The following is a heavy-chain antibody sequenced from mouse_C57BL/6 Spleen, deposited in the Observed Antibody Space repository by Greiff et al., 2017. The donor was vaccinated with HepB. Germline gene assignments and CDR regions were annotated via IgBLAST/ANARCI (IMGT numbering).Heavy chain of an antibody. J-gene: IGHJ2*01. CDR2: INYDGSST. V-gene: IGHV5-16*01. CDR3: ARKAGGNYFDY. CDR1: GFTFSDYY. Sequence: EVKLVESEGGLVQPGSSMKLSCTASGFTFSDYYMAWVRQVPEKGLEWVANINYDGSSTYYLDSLKSRFIISRDNAKNILYLQMSSLKSEDTATYYCARKAGGNYFDYWDQGTTLTVSS. D-gene: IGHD6-1*01.